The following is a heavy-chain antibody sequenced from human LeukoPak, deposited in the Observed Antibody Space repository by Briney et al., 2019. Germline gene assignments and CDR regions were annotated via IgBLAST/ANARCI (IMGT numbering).Heavy chain of an antibody. D-gene: IGHD4-23*01. Sequence: GGSLRLSCAASGFSVSSNFMTWVRQAPGKGLEWVSVIFSGGSTYYADSVKGRFTISRDNSKNTLYLQMDSLRAEDTAVYFCARGRRWDLLVSLIDASDIWGQGTMVTVSS. V-gene: IGHV3-53*01. CDR2: IFSGGST. CDR3: ARGRRWDLLVSLIDASDI. J-gene: IGHJ3*02. CDR1: GFSVSSNF.